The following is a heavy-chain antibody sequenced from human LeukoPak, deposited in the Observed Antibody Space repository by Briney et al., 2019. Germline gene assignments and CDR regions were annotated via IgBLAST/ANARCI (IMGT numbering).Heavy chain of an antibody. CDR2: IWYDGSNE. Sequence: PGGSLRLSCTASGFTFSRYRMHWVRQGPGKGLEWAATIWYDGSNEYYAASVKGRFTISRDNSKNTLFLQMNTLRADDTAVYYCARDQTSSPPAPLGYWGQGTLVTVSS. D-gene: IGHD7-27*01. CDR3: ARDQTSSPPAPLGY. J-gene: IGHJ4*02. V-gene: IGHV3-33*08. CDR1: GFTFSRYR.